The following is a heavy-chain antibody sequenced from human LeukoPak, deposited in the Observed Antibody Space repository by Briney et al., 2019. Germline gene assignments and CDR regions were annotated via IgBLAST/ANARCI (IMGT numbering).Heavy chain of an antibody. V-gene: IGHV3-20*04. D-gene: IGHD6-6*01. CDR3: ARDRYSMSSAFDY. CDR2: INWNGGST. CDR1: GFTFDDFV. Sequence: GGSLRLSCAASGFTFDDFVMSWVRQAPGKGLEWVSGINWNGGSTGYADSVKGRFTISRDNAKTSLYLQMNSLRAEDTAVYYCARDRYSMSSAFDYWGQGTLVTVSS. J-gene: IGHJ4*02.